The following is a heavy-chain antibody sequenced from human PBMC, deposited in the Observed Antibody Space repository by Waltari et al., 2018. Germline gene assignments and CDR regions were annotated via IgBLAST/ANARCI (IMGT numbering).Heavy chain of an antibody. V-gene: IGHV3-74*03. CDR1: GFTFSAFW. J-gene: IGHJ4*02. D-gene: IGHD3-10*01. CDR3: ATPFYAASGSFLSY. CDR2: IESDGSTT. Sequence: EVQLVESGGALVQPGGSLRLSCAASGFTFSAFWMHWGRQSPEKGLAWVSRIESDGSTTTYADSVKGRFTISRDNTKNTLYLQMNGLTAEDTGVYYCATPFYAASGSFLSYWGQGTLVAVSS.